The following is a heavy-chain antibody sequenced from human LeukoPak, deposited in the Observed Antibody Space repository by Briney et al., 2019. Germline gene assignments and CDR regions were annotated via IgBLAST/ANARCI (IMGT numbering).Heavy chain of an antibody. CDR1: GFTFSSYG. Sequence: QTGGSLRLSCAASGFTFSSYGMHWVRQAPGKGLEWVAFIRYDGSNKYYADSVKGRFTISRDNSKNTLYLQMNSLRAEDTAVYYCAKDRAYYDFWSGYHYPDGYYYYMDVWGKGTTVTVSS. V-gene: IGHV3-30*02. CDR2: IRYDGSNK. CDR3: AKDRAYYDFWSGYHYPDGYYYYMDV. D-gene: IGHD3-3*01. J-gene: IGHJ6*03.